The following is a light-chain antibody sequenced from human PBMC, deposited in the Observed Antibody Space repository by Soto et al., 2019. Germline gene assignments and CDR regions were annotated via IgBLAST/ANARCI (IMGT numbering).Light chain of an antibody. CDR3: SSYTSSNTLV. J-gene: IGLJ1*01. V-gene: IGLV2-14*01. CDR2: EVT. Sequence: QSVLTQPASVSGSHGQSITISCTGTSSDVGDYNYVSWYQQHPAKAPKLLIFEVTNRPSGVSNRFSGSKSGNTASLTISGLQAEDEADYSCSSYTSSNTLVFGTGTKVTVL. CDR1: SSDVGDYNY.